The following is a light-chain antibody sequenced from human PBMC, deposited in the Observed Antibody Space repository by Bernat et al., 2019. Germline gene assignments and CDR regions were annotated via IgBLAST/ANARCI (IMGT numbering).Light chain of an antibody. V-gene: IGKV3-15*01. Sequence: EIVMTQSPVTLSVSPGEGATLSCRASQSVRTNLAWFQQTPGQAPRLLIYDASTRATDVPARFSGSGSETEFTLAISSLQPEDFALYFCQQYNTWPPQYTFGQGTKLEMK. CDR2: DAS. CDR3: QQYNTWPPQYT. J-gene: IGKJ2*01. CDR1: QSVRTN.